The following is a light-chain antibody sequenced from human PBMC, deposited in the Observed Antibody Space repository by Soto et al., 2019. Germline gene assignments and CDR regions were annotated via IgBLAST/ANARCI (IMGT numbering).Light chain of an antibody. CDR1: QSISSY. CDR3: QPSYSTRYT. Sequence: DIQMTQSPSSLSASVGDRVTITCRASQSISSYLNWYQQKPGKAPKLLIYAASSLQSGVPSRFSGSGSGTDFTLTISSLQPEDVATYYCQPSYSTRYTCGQGTKLEIK. V-gene: IGKV1-39*01. J-gene: IGKJ2*01. CDR2: AAS.